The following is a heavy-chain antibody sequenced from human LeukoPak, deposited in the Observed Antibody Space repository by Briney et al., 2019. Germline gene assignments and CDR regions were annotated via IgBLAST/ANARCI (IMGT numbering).Heavy chain of an antibody. D-gene: IGHD2-8*02. CDR1: GFSFSIYG. CDR3: AKDPYPRYWSVPGGS. J-gene: IGHJ5*02. Sequence: PGGSLRLSCAASGFSFSIYGMHWVRQAPGKGPEWVALISYDGSNKYYADSVKGRFTISRDNYKNTLYLQMNSLRAEDTAVYYCAKDPYPRYWSVPGGSWGQGNLVTVSS. V-gene: IGHV3-30*18. CDR2: ISYDGSNK.